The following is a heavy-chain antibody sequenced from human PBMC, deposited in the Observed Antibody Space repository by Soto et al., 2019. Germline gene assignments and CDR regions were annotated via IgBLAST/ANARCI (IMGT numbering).Heavy chain of an antibody. CDR1: GFTFSSYS. V-gene: IGHV3-48*02. J-gene: IGHJ5*02. Sequence: GGSLRLSXAASGFTFSSYSMNWVRQAPGKGLEWVSYISSSSSTIYYADSVKGRFTISRDNAKNSLYLQMNSLRDEDTAVYYCARVVAGPRQPFDPWGQGTLVTVSS. CDR2: ISSSSSTI. D-gene: IGHD6-19*01. CDR3: ARVVAGPRQPFDP.